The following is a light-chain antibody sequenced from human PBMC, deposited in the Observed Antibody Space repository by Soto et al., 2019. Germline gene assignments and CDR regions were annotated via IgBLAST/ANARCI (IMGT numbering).Light chain of an antibody. CDR1: QSISSY. Sequence: DIQMTQSPSSLSASVGDRVTITCRASQSISSYLNWYQQKPGKAPKLLIYAASSLQSGVPSRFSGGGSGTDFTLTISSLQPDDSATYYCPHSETYSSTFGQGTKVDIK. CDR3: PHSETYSST. J-gene: IGKJ1*01. V-gene: IGKV1-39*01. CDR2: AAS.